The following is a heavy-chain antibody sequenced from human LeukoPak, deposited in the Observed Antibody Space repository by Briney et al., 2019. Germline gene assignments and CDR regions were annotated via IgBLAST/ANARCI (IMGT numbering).Heavy chain of an antibody. CDR2: IRGSGGST. D-gene: IGHD3-9*01. V-gene: IGHV3-23*01. J-gene: IGHJ4*02. Sequence: PGGSLRLSCAPSGFTFSSYAMSWVRQAPGKGLEWVSAIRGSGGSTYYADSVKGRFTISRDNSKNTLYLQMNSLRAEDTAVYYCAKLGNYDILTGYDYWGQGTLVTVSS. CDR3: AKLGNYDILTGYDY. CDR1: GFTFSSYA.